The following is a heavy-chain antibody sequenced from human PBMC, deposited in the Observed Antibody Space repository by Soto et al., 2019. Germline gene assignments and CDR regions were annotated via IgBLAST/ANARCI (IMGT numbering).Heavy chain of an antibody. J-gene: IGHJ4*02. Sequence: EVQLLESGGGLVQPGESLRLSCAASGFNFRSFAMNWVRQAPGKGLEWVSTISGGAATTYADSVKGRLTISSDNSKNTVSLQLNSLTPEDTAVYYCAKGSHIAARPFFFDSWGRGTLVTVSS. CDR3: AKGSHIAARPFFFDS. CDR2: ISGGAAT. CDR1: GFNFRSFA. V-gene: IGHV3-23*01. D-gene: IGHD6-6*01.